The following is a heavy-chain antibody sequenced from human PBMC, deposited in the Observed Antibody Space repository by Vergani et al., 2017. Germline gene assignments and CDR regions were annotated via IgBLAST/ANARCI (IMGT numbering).Heavy chain of an antibody. Sequence: VQLLESGGGLVQPGGSLRLSCAASGFTFSSYAMSWVRQAPGKGLEWVAVISYDGSNKYYADSVKGRFTISRDNSKNTLYLQMNSLRAEDTAVYYCASLGVGATILFDYWGQGTLVTVSS. J-gene: IGHJ4*02. V-gene: IGHV3-30*03. CDR1: GFTFSSYA. D-gene: IGHD1-26*01. CDR3: ASLGVGATILFDY. CDR2: ISYDGSNK.